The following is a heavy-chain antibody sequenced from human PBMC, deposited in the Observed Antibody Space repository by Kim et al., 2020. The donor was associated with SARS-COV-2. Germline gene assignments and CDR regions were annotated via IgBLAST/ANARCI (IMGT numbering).Heavy chain of an antibody. V-gene: IGHV3-30*18. CDR2: ISYDGSNK. CDR3: AKGIGYCSGGSCPFD. J-gene: IGHJ2*01. D-gene: IGHD2-15*01. CDR1: GFTFSSYG. Sequence: GGSLRLSCAASGFTFSSYGMHWVRQAPGKGLEWVAVISYDGSNKYYADSVKGRFTISRDNSKNTLYLQMNSLRAEDTAVYYCAKGIGYCSGGSCPFD.